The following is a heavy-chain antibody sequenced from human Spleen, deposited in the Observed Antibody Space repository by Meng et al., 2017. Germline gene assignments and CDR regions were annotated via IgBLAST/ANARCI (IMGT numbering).Heavy chain of an antibody. V-gene: IGHV4-34*01. Sequence: VQLQEWGAGLLKPSEALSLTFVVSGGSFSDYYWGWIRQPPGKGLEWIGEINHSGSTNYNPSLESRATISVDTSQNNLSLKLSSVTAADSAVYYCARGPTTMAHDFDYWGQGTLVTVSS. J-gene: IGHJ4*02. CDR1: GGSFSDYY. CDR3: ARGPTTMAHDFDY. D-gene: IGHD4-11*01. CDR2: INHSGST.